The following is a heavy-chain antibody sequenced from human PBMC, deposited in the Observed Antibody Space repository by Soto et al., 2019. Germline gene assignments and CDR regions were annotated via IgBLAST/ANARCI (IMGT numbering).Heavy chain of an antibody. J-gene: IGHJ6*02. Sequence: QVQLVQSGAEVKKPGSSVKVSCKTSGVSFNNNGIGWVRQAPGHGLEWLGGVSPPFRTSNYARKFQGRISNTANAPTRTVNMELSSLTSEDTAQYYCARVLYYGSWSDSPYVMDVWGQGTTVTVSS. V-gene: IGHV1-69*01. CDR3: ARVLYYGSWSDSPYVMDV. CDR1: GVSFNNNG. CDR2: VSPPFRTS. D-gene: IGHD3-10*01.